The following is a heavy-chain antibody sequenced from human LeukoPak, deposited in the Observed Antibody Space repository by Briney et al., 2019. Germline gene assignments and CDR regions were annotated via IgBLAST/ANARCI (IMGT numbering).Heavy chain of an antibody. Sequence: SETLSLTCTVSGGSVSSGIYYWSWIRQPPGKGLEWIGYIYYSGSTNYNPSLKSRVTISIDTSKNQFSLKLSSVTAADTALYYCARRVSSGYSDYWGQGTLVTVSS. V-gene: IGHV4-61*01. D-gene: IGHD3-22*01. CDR2: IYYSGST. J-gene: IGHJ4*02. CDR1: GGSVSSGIYY. CDR3: ARRVSSGYSDY.